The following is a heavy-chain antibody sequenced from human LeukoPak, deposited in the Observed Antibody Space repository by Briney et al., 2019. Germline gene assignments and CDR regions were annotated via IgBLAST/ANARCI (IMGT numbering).Heavy chain of an antibody. CDR1: GFTFSSYA. V-gene: IGHV3-48*01. D-gene: IGHD3-3*01. CDR3: ARESDFWSGYPIDY. J-gene: IGHJ4*02. CDR2: ISSSSSTI. Sequence: GGSLRLSCAASGFTFSSYAMSWVRQAPGKGLEWVSAISSSSSTIYYADSVKGRFTISRDNAKNSLYLQMNSLRAEDTAVYYCARESDFWSGYPIDYWGQGTLVTVSS.